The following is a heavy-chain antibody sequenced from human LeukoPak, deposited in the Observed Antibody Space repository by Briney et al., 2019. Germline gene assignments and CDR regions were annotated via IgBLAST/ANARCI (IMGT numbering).Heavy chain of an antibody. CDR1: GGSISSSNYY. CDR3: ARVFSSSWVGYYYYYYMDV. Sequence: SETLSLTCTVSGGSISSSNYYWGWIRQPPGKGLEWIGEIYHSGSTNYNPSLKSRVTISVDKSKNQFSLKLSSVTAADTAVYYCARVFSSSWVGYYYYYYMDVWGKGTTVTVSS. CDR2: IYHSGST. J-gene: IGHJ6*03. V-gene: IGHV4-39*07. D-gene: IGHD6-13*01.